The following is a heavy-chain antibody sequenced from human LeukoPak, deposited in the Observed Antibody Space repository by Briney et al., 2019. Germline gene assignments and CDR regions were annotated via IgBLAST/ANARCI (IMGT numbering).Heavy chain of an antibody. V-gene: IGHV4-61*02. D-gene: IGHD2-2*01. Sequence: PSQTLSLTCTVSGGSISSGSYYWSWIRQPAGMGLEWIVRIYTSGSTNYNPSLKSRVTISVDTSKNQFSLKLSSVTAADTAVYYCARWHCSSTSCYAGVWGQGTLVTVSS. CDR2: IYTSGST. CDR1: GGSISSGSYY. J-gene: IGHJ4*02. CDR3: ARWHCSSTSCYAGV.